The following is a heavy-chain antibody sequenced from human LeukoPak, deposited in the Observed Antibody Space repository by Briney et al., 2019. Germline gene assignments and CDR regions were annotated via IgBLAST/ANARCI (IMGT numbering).Heavy chain of an antibody. V-gene: IGHV1-69*13. J-gene: IGHJ4*02. CDR2: IIPIFGTA. Sequence: GASVKVSCKASGGTFSNYAISWVRQAPGQGLEWMGGIIPIFGTANYAQKFQGRVTITADESTSTAYMELSSLRSEDTAVYYCARGRMGAVTDYWGQGTLVTVSS. CDR3: ARGRMGAVTDY. D-gene: IGHD1-26*01. CDR1: GGTFSNYA.